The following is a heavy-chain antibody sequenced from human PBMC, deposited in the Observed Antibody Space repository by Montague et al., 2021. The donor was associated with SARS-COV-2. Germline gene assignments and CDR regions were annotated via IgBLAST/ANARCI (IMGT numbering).Heavy chain of an antibody. Sequence: SLRLSCAASGFTFSSYSMNWVRQAPGKGLEWVPSISSSSSYIYYADSVKGRFTISRDNAKNSLYLQMNSLRAEDTAVYYCARGGLRYCSGGSCRTKDGMDVWGQGTTVTVSS. CDR1: GFTFSSYS. CDR3: ARGGLRYCSGGSCRTKDGMDV. J-gene: IGHJ6*02. CDR2: ISSSSSYI. D-gene: IGHD2-15*01. V-gene: IGHV3-21*01.